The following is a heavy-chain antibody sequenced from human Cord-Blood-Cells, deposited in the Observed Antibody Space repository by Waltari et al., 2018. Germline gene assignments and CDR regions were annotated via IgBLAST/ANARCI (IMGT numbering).Heavy chain of an antibody. J-gene: IGHJ3*02. CDR3: ARSDGLGIDAFDI. V-gene: IGHV2-26*01. D-gene: IGHD7-27*01. Sequence: QVTLKESGPVLVKPTETLTLTCTVSGFSLSNARMGVSWIRQPPGKALEWLSHIFSNDEKSYSKALKSRLTISKDTAKSQVVLTMTNMDPVDTATYYCARSDGLGIDAFDIWGQGTMVTVSS. CDR2: IFSNDEK. CDR1: GFSLSNARMG.